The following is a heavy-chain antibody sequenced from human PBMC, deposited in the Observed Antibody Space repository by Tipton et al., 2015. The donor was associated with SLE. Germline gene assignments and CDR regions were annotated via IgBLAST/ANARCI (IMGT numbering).Heavy chain of an antibody. CDR1: GGSISSDY. D-gene: IGHD4-17*01. CDR2: IYYSGDT. Sequence: TLSLTCTVSGGSISSDYWSWVRQPPGRGLEWIGSIYYSGDTHYNPSLNSRVTMSADTSKNQFSLRLSSVTTADTAVYYCARESRFNDYGDYGTFFDYWGQGTLVTVSS. V-gene: IGHV4-59*01. CDR3: ARESRFNDYGDYGTFFDY. J-gene: IGHJ4*02.